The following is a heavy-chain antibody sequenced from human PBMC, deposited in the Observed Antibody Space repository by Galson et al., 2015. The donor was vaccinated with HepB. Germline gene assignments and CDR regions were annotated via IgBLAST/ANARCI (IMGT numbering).Heavy chain of an antibody. J-gene: IGHJ4*02. CDR1: GFTFSNVW. V-gene: IGHV3-15*01. CDR3: GVYSYGAVGH. D-gene: IGHD5-18*01. Sequence: RLSCAASGFTFSNVWMSWVRQGPGKGPEWVGRIKSKRDDGTADHAAPVKGRFTISRDDSKDTLYLQMDSLKTEDTAVYYCGVYSYGAVGHWGQGTLVTVSS. CDR2: IKSKRDDGTA.